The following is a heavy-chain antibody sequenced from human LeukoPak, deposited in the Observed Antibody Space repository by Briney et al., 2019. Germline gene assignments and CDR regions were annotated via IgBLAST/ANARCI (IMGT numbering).Heavy chain of an antibody. Sequence: SVKVSCKASGGTFSSYAISWVRQAPGQGLEWMGGIIPIFGTANYAQKFQGRVTITTDESTSTAYMELSSLRSEDTAVYYCARDGTAMFRSPDAFDIWGQGTMVTVSS. CDR1: GGTFSSYA. D-gene: IGHD5-18*01. J-gene: IGHJ3*02. CDR3: ARDGTAMFRSPDAFDI. V-gene: IGHV1-69*05. CDR2: IIPIFGTA.